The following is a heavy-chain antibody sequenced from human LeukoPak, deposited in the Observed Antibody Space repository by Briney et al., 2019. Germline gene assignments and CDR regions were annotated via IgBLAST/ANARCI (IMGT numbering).Heavy chain of an antibody. V-gene: IGHV3-23*01. D-gene: IGHD6-19*01. CDR1: GFTFSTYA. CDR3: AKGFNSDWFYFDQ. Sequence: TGGSLRLSCAASGFTFSTYAMTWVRQAPGQGLEFVSGISGGDSDSFYADSVRDRFTISRDNVKNTLYLQMSSLRAEDAAIYYCAKGFNSDWFYFDQWGQGAVVSVSS. J-gene: IGHJ4*02. CDR2: ISGGDSDS.